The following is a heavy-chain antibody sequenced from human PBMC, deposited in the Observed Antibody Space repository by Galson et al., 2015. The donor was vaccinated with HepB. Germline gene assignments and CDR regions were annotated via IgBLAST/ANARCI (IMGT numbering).Heavy chain of an antibody. J-gene: IGHJ4*02. V-gene: IGHV3-48*01. CDR1: GFFFSSYG. D-gene: IGHD1-1*01. CDR3: ARGIGLEDF. Sequence: SLRLSCAASGFFFSSYGMNWVRQAPGKGLEWVSHISFSSDNIYYADSVKGRFTISRDNANNSLYLQMNSLRAEDTAVYYCARGIGLEDFWGQGTLVTVSS. CDR2: ISFSSDNI.